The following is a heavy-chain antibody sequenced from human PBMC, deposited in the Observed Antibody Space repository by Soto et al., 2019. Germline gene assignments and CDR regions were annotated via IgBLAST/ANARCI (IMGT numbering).Heavy chain of an antibody. CDR1: GGTFSSYA. CDR2: IIPIFGTA. Sequence: QVQLVQSGAEVKKPGSSVKVSCKASGGTFSSYAISWVRQAPGQGLEWMGGIIPIFGTANYAQKFQGRVTITGDKSTSTANMELSSLRPEDTAVYYCARVEMATGPYYYGMDVWGQGTTVTVSS. V-gene: IGHV1-69*06. D-gene: IGHD5-12*01. CDR3: ARVEMATGPYYYGMDV. J-gene: IGHJ6*02.